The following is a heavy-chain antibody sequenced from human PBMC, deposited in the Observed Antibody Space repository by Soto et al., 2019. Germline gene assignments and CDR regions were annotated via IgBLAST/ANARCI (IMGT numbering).Heavy chain of an antibody. Sequence: ETLSLTCTVSGGSISSGDYYWSWIRQHPGKGLEWIGYISYSGSTNYNPSLKSRVTISFDASKNEISLQVRSATAADAAVYYCARDLKEYCSDGKCNWFDPWGQGTLVTVSS. V-gene: IGHV4-61*08. CDR2: ISYSGST. CDR1: GGSISSGDYY. J-gene: IGHJ5*02. CDR3: ARDLKEYCSDGKCNWFDP. D-gene: IGHD2-15*01.